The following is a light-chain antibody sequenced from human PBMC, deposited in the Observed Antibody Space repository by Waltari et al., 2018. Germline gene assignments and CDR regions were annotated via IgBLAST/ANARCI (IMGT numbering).Light chain of an antibody. Sequence: RARQGISSYLAWYQQKPGKAPKLLIYAASTLQSGVPSRFSGSGSGTDFTLTISCLQSEDFATYYCQQYYSYPPAFTFGPGTKVDIK. CDR3: QQYYSYPPAFT. J-gene: IGKJ3*01. V-gene: IGKV1-8*01. CDR2: AAS. CDR1: QGISSY.